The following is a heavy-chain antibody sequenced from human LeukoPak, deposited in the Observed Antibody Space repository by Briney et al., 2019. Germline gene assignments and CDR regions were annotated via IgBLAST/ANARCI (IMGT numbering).Heavy chain of an antibody. CDR2: ISYDGSNK. J-gene: IGHJ5*02. Sequence: GGSLRLSCAASGFTFSSYGMHWVRQAPGKGLEWVAVISYDGSNKYYADSVKGRFTISRDNSKNTLYLQMNSLRAEDTAVYYCAKSYYYGSGSPSWFDPWRQGTLVTVSS. D-gene: IGHD3-10*01. V-gene: IGHV3-30*18. CDR1: GFTFSSYG. CDR3: AKSYYYGSGSPSWFDP.